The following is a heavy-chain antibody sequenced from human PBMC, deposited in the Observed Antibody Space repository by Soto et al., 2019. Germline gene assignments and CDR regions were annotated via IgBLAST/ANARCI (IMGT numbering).Heavy chain of an antibody. D-gene: IGHD2-2*01. Sequence: SVKVSCKASGGTFSSYAISWVRQAPGQGLEWMGGIIPIFGTANYAQKFQGRVTITADESTSTAYMELSSLRSEDTAVYYCARTLVPAAIYYYYYGMDVWGQGTTVTVSS. J-gene: IGHJ6*02. CDR2: IIPIFGTA. CDR3: ARTLVPAAIYYYYYGMDV. V-gene: IGHV1-69*01. CDR1: GGTFSSYA.